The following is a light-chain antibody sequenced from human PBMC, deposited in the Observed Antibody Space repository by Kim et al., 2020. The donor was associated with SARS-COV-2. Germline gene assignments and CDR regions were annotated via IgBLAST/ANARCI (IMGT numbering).Light chain of an antibody. Sequence: QSALTQPPSASGSPGQSVTISCTGTSSDVGGYNYVSWYQQHQGKAPKLMIYEVSKRPSGVPDRFSGSKSGNTASLTVSGLQAEDDADYYCSSYAGSYVVFGGGTQLTVL. CDR3: SSYAGSYVV. J-gene: IGLJ2*01. CDR2: EVS. V-gene: IGLV2-8*01. CDR1: SSDVGGYNY.